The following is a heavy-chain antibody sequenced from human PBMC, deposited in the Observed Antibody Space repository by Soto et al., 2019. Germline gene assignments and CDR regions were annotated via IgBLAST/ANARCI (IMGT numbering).Heavy chain of an antibody. J-gene: IGHJ4*02. V-gene: IGHV3-23*01. CDR1: GFTFSNYA. CDR2: LSGSGDSP. CDR3: AKEGTSGLYYFDY. Sequence: EVQLLESGGGLVQPGGSLRLSCAASGFTFSNYAISWVRQAPGKGLEWVSILSGSGDSPYYADSVKGRFTISRDNSRNTLYLQMNSLRAGDSAKYYCAKEGTSGLYYFDYWGPGTLVTVSS. D-gene: IGHD6-19*01.